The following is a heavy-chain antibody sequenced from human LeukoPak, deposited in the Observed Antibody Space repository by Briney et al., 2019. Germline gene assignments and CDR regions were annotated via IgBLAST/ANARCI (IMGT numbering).Heavy chain of an antibody. CDR1: GFIFTSYT. CDR3: ARGGSGSFHV. D-gene: IGHD3-10*01. J-gene: IGHJ6*04. CDR2: ISSQGSYI. Sequence: GGSLRLSCAASGFIFTSYTMNWVRQAPGKGLEWVSSISSQGSYIYYEDSLKSRFTVSRDNAQNLLYLQMDSLTAQDTAVYYCARGGSGSFHVWGKGTTVIVSS. V-gene: IGHV3-21*06.